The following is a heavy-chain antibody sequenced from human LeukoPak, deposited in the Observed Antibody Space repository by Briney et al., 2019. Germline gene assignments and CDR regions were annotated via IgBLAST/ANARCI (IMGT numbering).Heavy chain of an antibody. J-gene: IGHJ4*02. CDR3: AREKAAAGFDY. V-gene: IGHV4-59*01. D-gene: IGHD6-13*01. CDR1: GGSISSYY. CDR2: IYYSGST. Sequence: PSETLSLTCTVSGGSISSYYWSRIRQPPGKGLEWIGYIYYSGSTNYNPSLKSRVTISVDTSKNQFSLKLSSVTAADTAVYYCAREKAAAGFDYWGQGTLVTVSS.